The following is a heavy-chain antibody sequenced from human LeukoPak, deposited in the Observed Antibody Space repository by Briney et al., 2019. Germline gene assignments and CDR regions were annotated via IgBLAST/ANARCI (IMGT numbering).Heavy chain of an antibody. D-gene: IGHD1-26*01. V-gene: IGHV3-7*01. Sequence: GGSLRLSCAASGFTFSSYWMSWVRQAPGKGLEWVANIKQDGSEKYYVDSVKGRFTISRDNAKNSLYLQMNSLRAEDTAVYYCARDGFSGSYFAADAFDIWGQGTMVTVSS. CDR2: IKQDGSEK. CDR3: ARDGFSGSYFAADAFDI. CDR1: GFTFSSYW. J-gene: IGHJ3*02.